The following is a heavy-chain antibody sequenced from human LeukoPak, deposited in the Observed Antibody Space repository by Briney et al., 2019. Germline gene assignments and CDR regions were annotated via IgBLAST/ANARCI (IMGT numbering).Heavy chain of an antibody. Sequence: SETLSLTCTVSGGSFNSYYWSWIRQPPGKGLEWIGYIYYSGSTNYNPSLKSRVTISIDMSKNQFSLKLRSVTAADTAVYYRARGPTKNYFDYWGQGTLVTVSS. J-gene: IGHJ4*02. V-gene: IGHV4-59*01. CDR3: ARGPTKNYFDY. CDR1: GGSFNSYY. CDR2: IYYSGST.